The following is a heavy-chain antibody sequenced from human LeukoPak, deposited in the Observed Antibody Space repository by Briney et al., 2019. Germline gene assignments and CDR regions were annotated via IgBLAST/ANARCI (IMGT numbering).Heavy chain of an antibody. CDR2: IRYDGSNK. CDR3: AKGRYYDFWSYFDY. V-gene: IGHV3-30*02. Sequence: GGSLRLSCAASGFTFSSYGMHWVRQAPGKGLEWVAFIRYDGSNKYYADSVKGRFTISRDNSKNTLYLQMNSLRAEDTAVYYCAKGRYYDFWSYFDYWGQGTLVTVSS. J-gene: IGHJ4*02. CDR1: GFTFSSYG. D-gene: IGHD3-3*01.